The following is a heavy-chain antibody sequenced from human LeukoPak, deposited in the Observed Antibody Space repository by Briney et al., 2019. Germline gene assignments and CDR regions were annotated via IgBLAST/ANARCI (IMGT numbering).Heavy chain of an antibody. CDR3: ARDRRSTDYDFWSGNDAFDI. Sequence: ASVKVSCKASGYTFTSYGISWVRQAPAQGLEWMGWINAYNGNTNYAQKLQGRVTMTTDTSTSTAYMELRSLRSDDTAVYYCARDRRSTDYDFWSGNDAFDIWGQGTMVTVSS. J-gene: IGHJ3*02. V-gene: IGHV1-18*01. D-gene: IGHD3-3*01. CDR1: GYTFTSYG. CDR2: INAYNGNT.